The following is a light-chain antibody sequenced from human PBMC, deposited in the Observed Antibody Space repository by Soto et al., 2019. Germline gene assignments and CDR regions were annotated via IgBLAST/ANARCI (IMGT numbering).Light chain of an antibody. CDR3: HQTYRSPFT. J-gene: IGKJ3*01. CDR2: GAS. Sequence: DIQMTQSPSSLSASVGDNVTMSCRASQNILTYLNWYQQNPGRAPKLLIFGASILQDGVPSRFSGIGSGTEFTLTINSLRPEDFATYFCHQTYRSPFTFGPGTKVDV. CDR1: QNILTY. V-gene: IGKV1-39*01.